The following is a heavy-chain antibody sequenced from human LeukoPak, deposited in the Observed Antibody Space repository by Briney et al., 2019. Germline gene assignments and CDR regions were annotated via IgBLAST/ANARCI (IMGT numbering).Heavy chain of an antibody. Sequence: ASVKVSCKASVDTFSSYGISCGRQAPGQGVGWRGRIIAHNGNTNYAQKLQGRVTMTTDTSTSTAYMELRSLRSDDTAVYYCARDGPYGADAFDIWGQGTMVTVSS. CDR3: ARDGPYGADAFDI. CDR2: IIAHNGNT. J-gene: IGHJ3*02. D-gene: IGHD4-17*01. CDR1: VDTFSSYG. V-gene: IGHV1-18*01.